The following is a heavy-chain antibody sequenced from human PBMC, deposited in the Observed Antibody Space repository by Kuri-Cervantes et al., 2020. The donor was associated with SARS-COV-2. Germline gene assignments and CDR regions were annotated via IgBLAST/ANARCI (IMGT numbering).Heavy chain of an antibody. D-gene: IGHD4-11*01. CDR1: GFTFSSYS. CDR2: ISSSSSYI. J-gene: IGHJ5*02. V-gene: IGHV3-21*01. Sequence: GESLKISCAASGFTFSSYSMNWVRQAPGKGLEWVSSISSSSSYIYYADSVKGRFTISRDNAKNSLYLQMNSLRAEDTAVYYCARARGNYYFSPPLYNWFDPWGQGNLVNVSS. CDR3: ARARGNYYFSPPLYNWFDP.